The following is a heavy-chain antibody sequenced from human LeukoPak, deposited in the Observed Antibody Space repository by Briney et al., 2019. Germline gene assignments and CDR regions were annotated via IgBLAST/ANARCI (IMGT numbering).Heavy chain of an antibody. CDR2: IIPIFGTA. J-gene: IGHJ6*02. CDR1: GGTFSSYA. V-gene: IGHV1-69*13. CDR3: ARGLEGSIRHHYGMDV. Sequence: SVKVSCKASGGTFSSYAISWVRQAPGQGLEWMGGIIPIFGTANYAQKFQGRVTITADESTSTAYMELSSLRSEDTAVYYCARGLEGSIRHHYGMDVWGQGTTVTVSS. D-gene: IGHD2-21*01.